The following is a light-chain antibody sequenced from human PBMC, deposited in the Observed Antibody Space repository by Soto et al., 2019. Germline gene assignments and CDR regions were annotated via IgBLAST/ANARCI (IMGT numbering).Light chain of an antibody. CDR1: QSVSSSY. V-gene: IGKV3D-20*01. CDR3: QHYGISPPIT. CDR2: DSS. Sequence: EIVLTQSPATLSLSPGERATLSCGASQSVSSSYLAWYQQKPGLAPRLLIYDSSSRATGIPDRFSGSGSGTDLTRYISTREPENFAVYYRQHYGISPPITVVQGTRLEIK. J-gene: IGKJ5*01.